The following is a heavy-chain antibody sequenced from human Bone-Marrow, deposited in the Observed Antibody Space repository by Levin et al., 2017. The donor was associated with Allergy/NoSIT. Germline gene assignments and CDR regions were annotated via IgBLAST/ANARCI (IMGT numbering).Heavy chain of an antibody. CDR2: IWNDGSRQ. CDR3: AKDYLTGPSDY. V-gene: IGHV3-33*06. J-gene: IGHJ4*02. D-gene: IGHD3-9*01. Sequence: GGSLRLSCVASGSTFTSHGMHWVRQAPGKGLEWVAVIWNDGSRQEYIDSVRGRFIVSKDNSKNTVYLQMNSLRAEDTATYYCAKDYLTGPSDYWGQGTLVTVSS. CDR1: GSTFTSHG.